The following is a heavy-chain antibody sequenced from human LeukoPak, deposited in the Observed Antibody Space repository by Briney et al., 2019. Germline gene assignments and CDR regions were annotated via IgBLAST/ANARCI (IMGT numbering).Heavy chain of an antibody. Sequence: GGSLRLSCAASGFTFDDYAMHWVRQAPGKGLEWVSGISWNSGSIGYADSVKGRFTISRDNAKNSLYLQMNSPRAEDTALYYCARLDCSSTSCHSGMDVWGQGTTVTVSS. CDR2: ISWNSGSI. CDR3: ARLDCSSTSCHSGMDV. CDR1: GFTFDDYA. J-gene: IGHJ6*02. D-gene: IGHD2-2*01. V-gene: IGHV3-9*01.